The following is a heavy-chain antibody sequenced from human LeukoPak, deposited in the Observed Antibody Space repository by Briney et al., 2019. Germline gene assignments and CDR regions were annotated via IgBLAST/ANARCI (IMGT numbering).Heavy chain of an antibody. CDR2: IYNSDKT. V-gene: IGHV3-53*01. Sequence: PGGSLRLSCAASGFAVIREYMSWVRQAPGQGLEWVSVIYNSDKTYYADSVKGRFTISRDNSENTLYLQMNSLGADDTAVYYCARSILDGSGSYYMAYWGQGTLVTVSS. CDR1: GFAVIREY. D-gene: IGHD3-10*01. CDR3: ARSILDGSGSYYMAY. J-gene: IGHJ4*02.